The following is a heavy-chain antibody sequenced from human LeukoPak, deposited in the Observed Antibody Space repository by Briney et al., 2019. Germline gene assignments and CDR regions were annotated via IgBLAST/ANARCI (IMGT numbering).Heavy chain of an antibody. D-gene: IGHD2-2*01. J-gene: IGHJ4*02. CDR3: ARASSTYAGPPDY. Sequence: PGGSLRLSCAASGFTFSSYSMNWVRQAPGKGLEWVSYIGAAGSTIYYADSVKGRFTISRDNAKNSLFLQMNSLRAEDTAVYYCARASSTYAGPPDYWGQGTLVTVSS. CDR2: IGAAGSTI. V-gene: IGHV3-48*01. CDR1: GFTFSSYS.